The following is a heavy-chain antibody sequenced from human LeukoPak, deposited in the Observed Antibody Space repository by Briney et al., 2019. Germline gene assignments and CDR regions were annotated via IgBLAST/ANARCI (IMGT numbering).Heavy chain of an antibody. Sequence: SETLSLTCGVSGDSLSSRSYRWVWIRQPPGKGLEWLGTISYGGTTFYKASLKSRVTISLDTSKNQFSLRLQSVTAADTAVYYCARENLDVVLMVSGRNWFDPWGRGTLVTVSS. CDR2: ISYGGTT. D-gene: IGHD2-8*01. CDR1: GDSLSSRSYR. J-gene: IGHJ5*02. CDR3: ARENLDVVLMVSGRNWFDP. V-gene: IGHV4-39*07.